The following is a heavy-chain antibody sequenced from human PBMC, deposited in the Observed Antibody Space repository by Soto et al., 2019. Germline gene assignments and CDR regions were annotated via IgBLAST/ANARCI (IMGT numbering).Heavy chain of an antibody. J-gene: IGHJ6*02. CDR2: TYYRAKWYN. CDR1: GDSVSSNSAA. Sequence: SQSLSLTCAISGDSVSSNSAAWNWIRQSPSRGLEWLGRTYYRAKWYNDYAVSVKSRITINPDTSKNQFSLQLNSVAPDDTAVYYCARVALLAAAGTDPLDYCGMDVWGQGTTVTVSS. V-gene: IGHV6-1*01. D-gene: IGHD6-13*01. CDR3: ARVALLAAAGTDPLDYCGMDV.